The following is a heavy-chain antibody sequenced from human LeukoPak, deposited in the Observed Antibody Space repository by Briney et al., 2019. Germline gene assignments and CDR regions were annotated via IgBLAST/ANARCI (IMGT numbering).Heavy chain of an antibody. V-gene: IGHV3-21*01. CDR3: ARDGSGFYLYNYMDV. CDR2: IRTVSTYT. Sequence: KPGESLRLSCALSGLTFSDYSMNWVRQPAGKGIAWDASIRTVSTYTFYANSVKGRFTISRDNVRNSLYLQMSSLGAEDTAVYYCARDGSGFYLYNYMDVWGKGTTVTVSS. J-gene: IGHJ6*03. CDR1: GLTFSDYS. D-gene: IGHD1-14*01.